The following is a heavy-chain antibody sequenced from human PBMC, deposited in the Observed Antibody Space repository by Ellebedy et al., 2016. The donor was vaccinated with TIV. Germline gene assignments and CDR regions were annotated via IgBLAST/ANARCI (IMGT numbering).Heavy chain of an antibody. Sequence: SETLSLXXNVSAGSVSSGSYYWTWPRQSPGKGLEWIGYIYYTGSTNYNPSLKSRVTISVHTSKNQFSLRLSSVTPADTAVYYCATIYYDSSGYGYMDVWGKGTTVTVSS. J-gene: IGHJ6*03. CDR1: AGSVSSGSYY. D-gene: IGHD3-22*01. CDR2: IYYTGST. CDR3: ATIYYDSSGYGYMDV. V-gene: IGHV4-61*01.